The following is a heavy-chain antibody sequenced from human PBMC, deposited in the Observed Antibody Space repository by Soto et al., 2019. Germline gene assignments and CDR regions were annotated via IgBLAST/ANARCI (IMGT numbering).Heavy chain of an antibody. D-gene: IGHD3-3*01. V-gene: IGHV2-5*02. J-gene: IGHJ4*02. CDR3: AHRVLRAVFGLVTTTAIYFDF. CDR1: GFSLTTSGLG. CDR2: IYWDDDK. Sequence: QITLKESGPTVVKPTETLTLTCTFSGFSLTTSGLGVGWVRQSPGKAPELLSLIYWDDDKSYSTSLNSRPIITKATSTNQVVLTMANVDPADTATYYCAHRVLRAVFGLVTTTAIYFDFWGPGTPVGVSS.